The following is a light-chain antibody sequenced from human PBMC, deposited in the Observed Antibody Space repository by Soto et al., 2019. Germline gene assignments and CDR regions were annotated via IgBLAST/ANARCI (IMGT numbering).Light chain of an antibody. V-gene: IGKV3-11*01. CDR1: QSVGSY. CDR3: QQRSSWPLT. J-gene: IGKJ4*01. CDR2: EAS. Sequence: EIVLTQSPATLSLSPGERATLSCRASQSVGSYLAWYQQKPGQAPRLLIYEASNRATDIAARFSGSGSGTDFTLTISSLEPEDFALYYCQQRSSWPLTFGGGTNVEIK.